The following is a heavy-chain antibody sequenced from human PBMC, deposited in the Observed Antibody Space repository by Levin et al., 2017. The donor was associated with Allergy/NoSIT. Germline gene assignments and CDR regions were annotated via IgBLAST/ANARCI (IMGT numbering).Heavy chain of an antibody. CDR3: AREVAYYDILTGPWCSDI. V-gene: IGHV1-18*01. CDR2: ISAYNGNT. D-gene: IGHD3-9*01. J-gene: IGHJ3*01. Sequence: GASVKVSCKASGYTFTSYGISWVRQAPGQGLEWMGWISAYNGNTNYAQKLQGRVTMTTDTSTSTAYMELRSLRSDDTAVYYCAREVAYYDILTGPWCSDIWGQGTMVTVSS. CDR1: GYTFTSYG.